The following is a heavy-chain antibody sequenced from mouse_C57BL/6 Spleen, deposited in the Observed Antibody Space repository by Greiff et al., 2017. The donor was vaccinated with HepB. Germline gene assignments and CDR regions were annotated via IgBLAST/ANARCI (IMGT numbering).Heavy chain of an antibody. CDR3: ARGRDYDGGYYAMDY. D-gene: IGHD2-4*01. V-gene: IGHV1-64*01. CDR2: IHPNSGST. Sequence: VQLQQPGAELVKPGASVKLSCKASGYTFTSYWMHWVKQRPGQGLEWIGMIHPNSGSTNYNEKFKSKATLTVDKSSSTAYMQLSSLTSEDSAVYYCARGRDYDGGYYAMDYWGQGTSVTVSS. CDR1: GYTFTSYW. J-gene: IGHJ4*01.